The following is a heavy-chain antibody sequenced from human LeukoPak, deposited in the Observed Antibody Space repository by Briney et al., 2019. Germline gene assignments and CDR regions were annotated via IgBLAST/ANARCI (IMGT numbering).Heavy chain of an antibody. CDR1: GFTFSGSA. Sequence: PGGSLRLSCAASGFTFSGSAMHWVRQASGKGPEWVGRIRSKANSYATAYAASVKGRFTISRDDSKNTAYLQMDSLKTEDTAVYYCTRHPLYNWNDSSWGQGTLVTVSS. D-gene: IGHD1-20*01. CDR2: IRSKANSYAT. CDR3: TRHPLYNWNDSS. V-gene: IGHV3-73*01. J-gene: IGHJ5*02.